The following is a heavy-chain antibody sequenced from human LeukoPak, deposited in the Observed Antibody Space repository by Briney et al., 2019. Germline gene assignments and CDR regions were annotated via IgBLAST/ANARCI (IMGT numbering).Heavy chain of an antibody. Sequence: PGGSLRLSCAASGFTFSTYAMNWVRQAPGKGLEWVSALSGSGGSTYYADSVKGRFTISRDNSKNTLYLQMNSLRAEDTAVYYCARQYSSSWYDAFDIWGQGTMVTVSS. CDR3: ARQYSSSWYDAFDI. CDR1: GFTFSTYA. D-gene: IGHD6-13*01. V-gene: IGHV3-23*01. CDR2: LSGSGGST. J-gene: IGHJ3*02.